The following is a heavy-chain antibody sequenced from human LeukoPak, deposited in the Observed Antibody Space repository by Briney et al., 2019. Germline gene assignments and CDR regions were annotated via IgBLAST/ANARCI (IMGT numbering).Heavy chain of an antibody. J-gene: IGHJ5*02. CDR1: GFTFSNAW. CDR2: IKNKADGGAT. V-gene: IGHV3-15*01. CDR3: TTSPSLPS. Sequence: PGGSLRLSCAASGFTFSNAWMNWVRQAPGKGLEWVGRIKNKADGGATDYAAPVKGRFTISRDDSKNTLYLQMNSLKTEDTAVYYCTTSPSLPSWGQGTLVTVSS.